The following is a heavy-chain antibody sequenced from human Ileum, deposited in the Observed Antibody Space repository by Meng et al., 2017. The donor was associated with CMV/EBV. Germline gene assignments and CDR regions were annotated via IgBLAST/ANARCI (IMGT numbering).Heavy chain of an antibody. V-gene: IGHV2-5*02. D-gene: IGHD1-1*01. CDR2: IYWDDDK. CDR1: GFSITMSGMC. CDR3: AQTGPVRDYFQS. Sequence: QITVSEPVSTVVKTNVHRTWTRIFTGFSITMSGMCVGWYPQPPGHALEWLALIYWDDDKRYSPSLNNRLTITKDASKNQVVLSMTSMGPVDTATYYCAQTGPVRDYFQSWGQGTLVTVSS. J-gene: IGHJ4*02.